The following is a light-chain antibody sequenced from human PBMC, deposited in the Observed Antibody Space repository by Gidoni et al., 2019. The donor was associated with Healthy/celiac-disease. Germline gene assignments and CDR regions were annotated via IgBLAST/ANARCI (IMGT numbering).Light chain of an antibody. J-gene: IGKJ2*01. V-gene: IGKV1-5*03. Sequence: DIQMTQSPSTLSASVGDRVTIPCRASQSISSWLAWYQQKPGKAPKLLIYKASSLESGVPSRFSGSGSGTEFTLTISSLQPDDFATYYCQQYNSYPYTFGQGTKAGDQT. CDR2: KAS. CDR3: QQYNSYPYT. CDR1: QSISSW.